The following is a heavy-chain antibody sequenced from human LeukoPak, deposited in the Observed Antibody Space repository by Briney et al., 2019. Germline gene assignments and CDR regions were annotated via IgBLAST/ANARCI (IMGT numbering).Heavy chain of an antibody. CDR1: GFTFSSYA. V-gene: IGHV3-23*01. CDR2: ISGSGGST. D-gene: IGHD3-10*01. J-gene: IGHJ4*02. CDR3: ARKPVLLWFGEPFDY. Sequence: GGSLRLSCAASGFTFSSYAMSWVRQAPGKGLEWVSAISGSGGSTYYADSVKVRFTISRDNSKNTLYLQMNSLRAEDTAVYYCARKPVLLWFGEPFDYWGQGTLVTVSS.